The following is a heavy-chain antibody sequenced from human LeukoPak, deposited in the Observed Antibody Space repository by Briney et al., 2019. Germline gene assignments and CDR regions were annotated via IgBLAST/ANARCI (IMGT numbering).Heavy chain of an antibody. D-gene: IGHD3-9*01. Sequence: SETLSLTCTVSGGSISSGGYYWSWIRQHPGKGLEWIGYIYYSGSTYYNPSLKSRVTTSVDTSKNQFSLKLSSVTAADTAIYYCARDLSFDWFPYYFDYWGQGILVTVSS. J-gene: IGHJ4*02. CDR3: ARDLSFDWFPYYFDY. V-gene: IGHV4-31*03. CDR2: IYYSGST. CDR1: GGSISSGGYY.